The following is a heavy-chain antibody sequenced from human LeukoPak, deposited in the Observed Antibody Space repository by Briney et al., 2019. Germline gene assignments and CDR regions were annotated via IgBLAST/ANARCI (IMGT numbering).Heavy chain of an antibody. Sequence: TGGSLRLSCAASGFTFSSYWMHWVRQAPGKGLVWVSRINSDGSSTSYADSVKGRFTISRDNAKNTLYLQMNSLRAEDTAVYYCARMFSLYGAIDYWGQGTLVTVSS. V-gene: IGHV3-74*01. CDR2: INSDGSST. J-gene: IGHJ4*02. CDR3: ARMFSLYGAIDY. CDR1: GFTFSSYW. D-gene: IGHD4-17*01.